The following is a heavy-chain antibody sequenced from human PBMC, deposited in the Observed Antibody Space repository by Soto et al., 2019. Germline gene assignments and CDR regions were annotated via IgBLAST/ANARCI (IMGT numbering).Heavy chain of an antibody. CDR2: ISISSSYI. J-gene: IGHJ6*02. CDR3: ARGDKGGSYYYYYGMDV. V-gene: IGHV3-21*01. CDR1: GFTFSSYS. Sequence: GGSLRLSCAASGFTFSSYSMNWVRQAPGKGLEWVSSISISSSYIYYADSLKVRFTISRDNAKNSLYLQMNSLRAQDTAGYYCARGDKGGSYYYYYGMDVWGQGTTVTVSS. D-gene: IGHD2-15*01.